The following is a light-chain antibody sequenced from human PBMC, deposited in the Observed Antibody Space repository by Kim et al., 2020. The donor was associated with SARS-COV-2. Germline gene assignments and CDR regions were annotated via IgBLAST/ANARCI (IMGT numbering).Light chain of an antibody. CDR3: QVWDGRAVV. Sequence: SVALGQTARMNCGGDNIEKRNVHWYQQRPGQAPILVIYRDSKRPSGIPERVSGSNSGNTATLTISRVQAGDEADYYCQVWDGRAVVFGGGTKVTVL. V-gene: IGLV3-9*01. CDR1: NIEKRN. CDR2: RDS. J-gene: IGLJ2*01.